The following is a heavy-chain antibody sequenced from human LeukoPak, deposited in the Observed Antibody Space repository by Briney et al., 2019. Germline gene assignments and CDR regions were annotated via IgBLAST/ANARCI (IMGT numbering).Heavy chain of an antibody. CDR1: GGSISSYY. D-gene: IGHD6-13*01. Sequence: PSETLSLTCTVSGGSISSYYWSWIRQPAGKGLEWIGRVYTSGSTNYNPSLKSRVTMSVDTSKNQFSLKLSSVTAADTAMYYCARNGAATDPFDYWGQGALATVSS. CDR3: ARNGAATDPFDY. CDR2: VYTSGST. V-gene: IGHV4-4*07. J-gene: IGHJ4*02.